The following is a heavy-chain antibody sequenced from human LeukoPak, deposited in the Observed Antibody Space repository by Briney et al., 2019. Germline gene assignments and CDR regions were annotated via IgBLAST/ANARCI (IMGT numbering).Heavy chain of an antibody. J-gene: IGHJ4*02. V-gene: IGHV1-18*01. D-gene: IGHD6-13*01. Sequence: GASVKVSCKSSGFTFIEYGVHWVRQAPGQGLEWMGWISGYSGRAHFPQNVQGRVTMTTEPSTNTTFLGIKSLRSDDTAVYYCTRDFGGHKVGSIAASGTTMGYWGQGTLITVSS. CDR3: TRDFGGHKVGSIAASGTTMGY. CDR2: ISGYSGRA. CDR1: GFTFIEYG.